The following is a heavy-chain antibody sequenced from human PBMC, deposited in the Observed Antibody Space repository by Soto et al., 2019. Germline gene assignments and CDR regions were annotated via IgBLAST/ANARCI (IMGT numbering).Heavy chain of an antibody. CDR3: AREEVGTPGYDRLETLLDY. CDR2: INPNSGGT. J-gene: IGHJ4*02. V-gene: IGHV1-2*04. D-gene: IGHD1-26*01. CDR1: GYTFTCYY. Sequence: GASVKVSCKASGYTFTCYYMHWVRQAPGQGLEWMGWINPNSGGTNYAQKFQGWVTMTRDTSISTAYMELSRLRSDDTAVYYCAREEVGTPGYDRLETLLDYWGQGTLVTVSS.